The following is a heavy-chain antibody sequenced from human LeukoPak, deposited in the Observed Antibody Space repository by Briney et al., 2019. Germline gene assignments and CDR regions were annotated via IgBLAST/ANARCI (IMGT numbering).Heavy chain of an antibody. CDR3: ARGHYDILTGYSHFDY. CDR1: GGSFSGYY. V-gene: IGHV4-34*01. D-gene: IGHD3-9*01. Sequence: SETLSLTCAVYGGSFSGYYWSWIRQPPGKGLEWIGEINHSGSTNYNPSLRSRVTISVDTSKNQFSLKLSSVTAADTAVYYCARGHYDILTGYSHFDYWGQGTLVTVPS. CDR2: INHSGST. J-gene: IGHJ4*02.